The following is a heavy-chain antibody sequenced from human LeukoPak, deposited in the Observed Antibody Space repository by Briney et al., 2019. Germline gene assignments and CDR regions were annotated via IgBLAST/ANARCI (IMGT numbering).Heavy chain of an antibody. Sequence: SQTLSLTCTVSGASISSGDYHWNWIRQPPGKGLEWIGFIHDSGSTYYNPSLKSRVSISRDMSKNQLSLMLSSVTAADTAVYYCARTTGRTFRTTYYYDSSGYLYYFDYWGQGTLVTVSS. CDR1: GASISSGDYH. V-gene: IGHV4-30-4*01. D-gene: IGHD3-22*01. CDR2: IHDSGST. J-gene: IGHJ4*02. CDR3: ARTTGRTFRTTYYYDSSGYLYYFDY.